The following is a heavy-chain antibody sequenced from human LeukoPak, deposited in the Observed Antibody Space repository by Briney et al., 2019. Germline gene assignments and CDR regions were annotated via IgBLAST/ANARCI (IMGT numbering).Heavy chain of an antibody. CDR2: IYPGDSDT. V-gene: IGHV5-51*01. Sequence: GESLKISCKGSGYSFTSYWIGWVRQMPGKGLEWMGIIYPGDSDTRYSPSFQGQVTISADKSISTAYLQWSSLKASDTAMYYCARLVDTAMVIAFAFDPRGQGTLVTVSS. J-gene: IGHJ5*02. CDR1: GYSFTSYW. D-gene: IGHD5-18*01. CDR3: ARLVDTAMVIAFAFDP.